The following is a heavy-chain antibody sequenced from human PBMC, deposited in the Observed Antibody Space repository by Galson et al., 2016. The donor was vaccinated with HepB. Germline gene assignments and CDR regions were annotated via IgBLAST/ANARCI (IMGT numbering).Heavy chain of an antibody. J-gene: IGHJ4*02. CDR1: GFTFSNYA. CDR2: ISGDGTNK. Sequence: SLRLSCAASGFTFSNYAMSWVRQAPGKGLEWVAVISGDGTNKYYADSVKGRFTISRDNSKNTLYLQMNSLRADDTALYYCAKDRDHFGDYVFDYWGQGTLVTVSS. V-gene: IGHV3-30*18. D-gene: IGHD4-17*01. CDR3: AKDRDHFGDYVFDY.